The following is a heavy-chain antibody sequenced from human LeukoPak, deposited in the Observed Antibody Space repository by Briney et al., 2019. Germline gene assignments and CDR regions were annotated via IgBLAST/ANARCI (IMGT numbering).Heavy chain of an antibody. J-gene: IGHJ4*02. V-gene: IGHV3-21*01. D-gene: IGHD6-19*01. Sequence: GGSLRLSCAASGFTFSSYSMNWVRQAPGKGLEWVSSISSSSSYIYYADSVKGRFTISRDNAKNSLYLQMSSLRAEDTAVYYCAREGLAVAGFDYWGQGTLVTVSS. CDR3: AREGLAVAGFDY. CDR1: GFTFSSYS. CDR2: ISSSSSYI.